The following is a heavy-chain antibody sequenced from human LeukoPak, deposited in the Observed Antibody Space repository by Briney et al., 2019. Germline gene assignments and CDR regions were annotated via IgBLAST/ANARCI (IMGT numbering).Heavy chain of an antibody. V-gene: IGHV1-18*01. D-gene: IGHD3-3*01. CDR2: ISAYNGNT. J-gene: IGHJ4*02. Sequence: GASVKVSCKASGYTFTSYGISWVRQAPGQGLEWMGWISAYNGNTNYAQKLQGRVTMTTDTSTSTAYMELRSLRSDDTAVYYCARERRYDFWCGYFYFDYWGQGTLVTVSS. CDR3: ARERRYDFWCGYFYFDY. CDR1: GYTFTSYG.